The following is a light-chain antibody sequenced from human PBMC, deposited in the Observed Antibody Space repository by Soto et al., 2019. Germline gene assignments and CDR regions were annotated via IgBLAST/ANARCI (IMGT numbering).Light chain of an antibody. CDR1: QSVSSN. CDR3: QQYNNWFLFT. CDR2: GAS. V-gene: IGKV3-15*01. J-gene: IGKJ3*01. Sequence: EIVMTQSPATLSVSPGERATLSCRASQSVSSNLAWYQQKPGQAPRLLIYGASTRATGIPARFSGSGSGTAVTLTISSLQSEDFAVYYCQQYNNWFLFTFGPGTKVYIK.